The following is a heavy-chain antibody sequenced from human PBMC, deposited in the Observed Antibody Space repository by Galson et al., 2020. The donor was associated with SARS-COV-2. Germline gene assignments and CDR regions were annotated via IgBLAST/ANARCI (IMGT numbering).Heavy chain of an antibody. Sequence: TGGSLRLSCAASGFTFSSYWMSWVRQAPGKGLEWVANIKQDGSEKYYVDSVKGRFTISRDNAKNSLYLQMNSLRAEDTAVYYCAREDSGWAQAFDLWGRGTLVTVSS. CDR3: AREDSGWAQAFDL. J-gene: IGHJ2*01. D-gene: IGHD6-19*01. CDR2: IKQDGSEK. V-gene: IGHV3-7*01. CDR1: GFTFSSYW.